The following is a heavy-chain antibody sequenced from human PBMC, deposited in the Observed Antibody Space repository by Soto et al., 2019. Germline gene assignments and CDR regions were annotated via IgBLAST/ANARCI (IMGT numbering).Heavy chain of an antibody. CDR3: ARDEKPMVRGLGLSHYYYCMDV. D-gene: IGHD3-10*01. Sequence: EVQLLESGGGLVPAGGSLRLSCAASGFTFTNYAMNWVRQAPGKGLEWVSTIRGSGDNTYYADSVKGRFTVSRDKSRNTLFLQMNSLRAEDTAVYYCARDEKPMVRGLGLSHYYYCMDVWGQGTTVTVS. V-gene: IGHV3-23*01. J-gene: IGHJ6*02. CDR2: IRGSGDNT. CDR1: GFTFTNYA.